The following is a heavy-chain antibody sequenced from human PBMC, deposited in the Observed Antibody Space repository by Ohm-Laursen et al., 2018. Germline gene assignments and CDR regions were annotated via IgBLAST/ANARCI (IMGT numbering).Heavy chain of an antibody. J-gene: IGHJ6*02. CDR2: ISSSGSTI. D-gene: IGHD5-18*01. CDR1: GFTFSDYY. CDR3: ARDRGASEWIQLSGVMDV. Sequence: SLRLSCAASGFTFSDYYMSWIRQAPGKGLEWVSYISSSGSTIYYADSVKGRFTISRDNAKNSLYLQMNSLRAEDTAVYYCARDRGASEWIQLSGVMDVWGQGTTVTVSS. V-gene: IGHV3-11*01.